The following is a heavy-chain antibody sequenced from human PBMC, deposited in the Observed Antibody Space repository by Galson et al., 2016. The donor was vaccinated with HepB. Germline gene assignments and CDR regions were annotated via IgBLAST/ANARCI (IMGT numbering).Heavy chain of an antibody. V-gene: IGHV1-18*01. CDR3: ARLAGAPWYFDL. D-gene: IGHD6-19*01. CDR2: ISTYNGKT. J-gene: IGHJ2*01. Sequence: SVKVSCKASGYTFTTYGIIWVRQAPGQGLEWMGWISTYNGKTNYAQNLQGRVTLTTDTSTTTAYMELRSLTSDDTAVHYCARLAGAPWYFDLWGRGTLVTVSS. CDR1: GYTFTTYG.